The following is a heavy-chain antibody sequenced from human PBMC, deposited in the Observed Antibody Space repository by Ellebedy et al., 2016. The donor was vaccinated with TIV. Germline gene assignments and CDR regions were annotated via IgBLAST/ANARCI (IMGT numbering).Heavy chain of an antibody. CDR2: FDPEDGET. Sequence: ASVKVSXXVSGYTLTELSMHWVRQAPGKGLEWMGGFDPEDGETIYAQKFQGRVTMTEDTSTDTAYMELSSLRSEDTAVYYCATVADILTGYLFHYWGQGTLVTVSS. CDR1: GYTLTELS. D-gene: IGHD3-9*01. CDR3: ATVADILTGYLFHY. J-gene: IGHJ4*02. V-gene: IGHV1-24*01.